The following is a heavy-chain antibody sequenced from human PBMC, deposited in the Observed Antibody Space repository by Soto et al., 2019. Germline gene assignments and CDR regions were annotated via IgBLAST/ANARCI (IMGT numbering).Heavy chain of an antibody. J-gene: IGHJ4*02. CDR3: ARVDSGWHDY. Sequence: PSETLSLTCTVSGGSISSYYWSWIRQPPGKGLEWIGYIFYTGSTDYNPSLKSRVTISVDTSKNEFSLELTSVTAADTAVYYCARVDSGWHDYWGQGTLVTVSS. D-gene: IGHD6-19*01. V-gene: IGHV4-59*01. CDR2: IFYTGST. CDR1: GGSISSYY.